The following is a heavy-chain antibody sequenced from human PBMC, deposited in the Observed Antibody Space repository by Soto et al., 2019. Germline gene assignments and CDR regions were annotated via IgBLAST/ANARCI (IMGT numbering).Heavy chain of an antibody. Sequence: QVQLVQSGGEVKKPGASVKVSCKASGYTFTNYGISWVRQAPGQGLEWMGWISTYIGNTVYAQKLQGRVTMTTDTSTNTAYMELRSLRSDDTAVYYCARDWGQQWLPYGLYVWGQGTTVTVSS. CDR1: GYTFTNYG. CDR2: ISTYIGNT. CDR3: ARDWGQQWLPYGLYV. J-gene: IGHJ6*02. D-gene: IGHD6-19*01. V-gene: IGHV1-18*01.